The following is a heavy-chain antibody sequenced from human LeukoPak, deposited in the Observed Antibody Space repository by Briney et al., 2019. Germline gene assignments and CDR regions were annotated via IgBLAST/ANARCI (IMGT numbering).Heavy chain of an antibody. D-gene: IGHD4-23*01. CDR3: ARDGGNSAIDY. V-gene: IGHV4-59*01. CDR2: IYYSGST. CDR1: GGSISSYY. J-gene: IGHJ4*02. Sequence: SETLSLTCTVSGGSISSYYWSWIRQPPGKGLEWIGYIYYSGSTNYNPSLKSRVTISVDTSKNQFSLKLSSVTAAGTAVYYCARDGGNSAIDYWGQGTLITVSS.